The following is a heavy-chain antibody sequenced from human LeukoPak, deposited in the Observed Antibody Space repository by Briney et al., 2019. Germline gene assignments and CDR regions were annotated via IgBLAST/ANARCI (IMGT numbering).Heavy chain of an antibody. CDR3: AKDLRGSHGY. CDR2: INRDGSST. D-gene: IGHD1-26*01. Sequence: GGSLILSCAASGFTLSNYWMHWVRQTPGRGLVWVSRINRDGSSTDYADSVKGRSTISRDNAKNTLYLQMNSLRAEDTAVYYCAKDLRGSHGYWGQGTLVTVSA. J-gene: IGHJ4*02. CDR1: GFTLSNYW. V-gene: IGHV3-74*01.